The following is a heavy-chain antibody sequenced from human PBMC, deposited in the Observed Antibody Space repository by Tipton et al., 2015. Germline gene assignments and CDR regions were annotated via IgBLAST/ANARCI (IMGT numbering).Heavy chain of an antibody. J-gene: IGHJ4*02. CDR1: GFTFNSYG. CDR3: ANSHSGYYDSRGRPYYFGS. Sequence: RSLRLSCVGSGFTFNSYGMHWVRQAPGKGLEWVAVISYDGTNKYYADSVKGRFTISRDNSKNALYLQMNSLRPGDTAVYYCANSHSGYYDSRGRPYYFGSWGQGTLVSVSS. V-gene: IGHV3-30*18. CDR2: ISYDGTNK. D-gene: IGHD3-22*01.